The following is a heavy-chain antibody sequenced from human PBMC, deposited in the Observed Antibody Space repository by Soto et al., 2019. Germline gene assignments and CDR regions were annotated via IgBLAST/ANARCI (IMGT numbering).Heavy chain of an antibody. CDR1: GFIFDNYG. D-gene: IGHD2-21*02. CDR3: AKVHEVTYYGMDV. J-gene: IGHJ6*02. Sequence: PGGSLRLSCAASGFIFDNYGVHWVRQAPGKGLEWVAVISFDGSNKYYADFVQGRFAISRDNSKNTLYLEMNSLRAEDTAIYYCAKVHEVTYYGMDVWGQGTTVTVSS. V-gene: IGHV3-30*18. CDR2: ISFDGSNK.